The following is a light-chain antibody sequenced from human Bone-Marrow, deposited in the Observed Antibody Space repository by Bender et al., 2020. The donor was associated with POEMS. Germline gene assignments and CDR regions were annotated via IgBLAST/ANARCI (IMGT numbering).Light chain of an antibody. Sequence: SYEVTQPPSVSVSPGQTATITCSGSRLGDEYVSWYQQKPGQSPVLVIYEDNKRPSGIPERFSGSNSGNTATLTISGTQAMDEADYYCQAWDSSTDPVVFGGGTKLTVL. CDR2: EDN. J-gene: IGLJ2*01. CDR3: QAWDSSTDPVV. CDR1: RLGDEY. V-gene: IGLV3-1*01.